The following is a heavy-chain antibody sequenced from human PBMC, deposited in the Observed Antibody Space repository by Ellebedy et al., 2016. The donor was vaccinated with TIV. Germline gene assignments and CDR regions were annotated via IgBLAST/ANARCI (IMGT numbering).Heavy chain of an antibody. CDR1: GFTFNSKS. CDR2: INSDGSDT. D-gene: IGHD3-10*01. Sequence: GGSLRLSCAASGFTFNSKSMSWVRQAPGKGLEWVSHINSDGSDTRYADSVKGRFTISRDNAKNTVYLQMNSLRGEDTAVYYCARDRGKYFDLWGRGTLVTVSS. J-gene: IGHJ2*01. V-gene: IGHV3-74*01. CDR3: ARDRGKYFDL.